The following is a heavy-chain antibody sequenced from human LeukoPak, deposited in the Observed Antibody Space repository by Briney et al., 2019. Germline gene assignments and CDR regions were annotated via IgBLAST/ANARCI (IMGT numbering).Heavy chain of an antibody. D-gene: IGHD5-12*01. CDR3: ARQRPTRIVATTYFDY. J-gene: IGHJ4*02. V-gene: IGHV4-4*07. CDR1: GGSISSYY. CDR2: IYTSGST. Sequence: SETLSLTCTVSGGSISSYYWSWIRQPAGKGLEWIGRIYTSGSTNYNPSLKSRVTMSVDTSKNQFSLRLSSVTAADTAVYYCARQRPTRIVATTYFDYWGQGTLVTVSS.